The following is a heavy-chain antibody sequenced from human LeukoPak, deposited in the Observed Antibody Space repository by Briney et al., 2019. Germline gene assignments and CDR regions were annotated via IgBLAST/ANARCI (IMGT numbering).Heavy chain of an antibody. CDR2: INPSSGST. CDR3: ARGVGDDYSND. J-gene: IGHJ4*02. CDR1: GYTFTSYY. Sequence: ASVKVSCKASGYTFTSYYMHWVRQAPGQGLEWMGIINPSSGSTTYAQKFQGRVTITADESTSTAYMELSSLRSEDTAVYYCARGVGDDYSNDWGQGTLVTVSS. V-gene: IGHV1-46*01. D-gene: IGHD4-11*01.